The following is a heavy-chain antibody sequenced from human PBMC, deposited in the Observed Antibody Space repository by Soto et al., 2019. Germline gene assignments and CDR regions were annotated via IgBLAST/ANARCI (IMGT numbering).Heavy chain of an antibody. CDR3: ARSDGYNFNWLDS. CDR1: GYTFATYD. Sequence: QVQLVQSGAEVKTPGASVKVSCKASGYTFATYDINWVRQAPGQGLEWMGWMNPNSGNTGYAQKFQGRLTMTRDTASSVAHMELSSLRNKDTAVYYSARSDGYNFNWLDSWGQGTLVNVSA. J-gene: IGHJ5*01. D-gene: IGHD2-21*01. V-gene: IGHV1-8*01. CDR2: MNPNSGNT.